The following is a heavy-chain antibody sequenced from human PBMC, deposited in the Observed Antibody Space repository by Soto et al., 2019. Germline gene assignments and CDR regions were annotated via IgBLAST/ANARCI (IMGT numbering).Heavy chain of an antibody. CDR2: INHSGST. D-gene: IGHD6-25*01. CDR1: GGSFSGYY. Sequence: PSETLSLTCAVYGGSFSGYYWSWIRQPPGKGLEWIGEINHSGSTNYNPSLKSRVTISVDTSKNQFSLKLSSVTAADTAVYYCARNGFFDYWGQGTLVTVSS. CDR3: ARNGFFDY. V-gene: IGHV4-34*01. J-gene: IGHJ4*02.